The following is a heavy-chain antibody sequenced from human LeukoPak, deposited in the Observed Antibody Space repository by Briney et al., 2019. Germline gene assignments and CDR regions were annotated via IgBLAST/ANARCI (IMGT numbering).Heavy chain of an antibody. D-gene: IGHD2-2*01. CDR1: GYTFNSYG. CDR3: ARWYCSSTRCYAGAFDI. Sequence: ASVTVSCKASGYTFNSYGSSWVRQAPGQALEWMGWVSPYNGYTNYAQKLPGRVTMTTDTSTSTAYMELRSLRSDATAVYYCARWYCSSTRCYAGAFDIWGQGTMVTVSS. CDR2: VSPYNGYT. V-gene: IGHV1-18*04. J-gene: IGHJ3*02.